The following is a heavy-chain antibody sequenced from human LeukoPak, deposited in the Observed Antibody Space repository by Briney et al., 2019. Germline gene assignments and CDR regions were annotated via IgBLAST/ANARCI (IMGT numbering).Heavy chain of an antibody. D-gene: IGHD2-15*01. CDR2: ISGSGGST. Sequence: QPGGSLRLSCAASGFTFSSYAMSWVRQAPGKGLEWVSAISGSGGSTYYADSVKGRFTISRDNSKNTLYLRMNSLRAEDTAVYYCAKVDIVVVQGGYFDYWGQGTLVTVSS. V-gene: IGHV3-23*01. CDR1: GFTFSSYA. CDR3: AKVDIVVVQGGYFDY. J-gene: IGHJ4*02.